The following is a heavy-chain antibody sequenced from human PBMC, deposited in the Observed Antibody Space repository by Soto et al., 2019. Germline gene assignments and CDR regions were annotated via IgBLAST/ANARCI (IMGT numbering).Heavy chain of an antibody. D-gene: IGHD3-9*01. Sequence: QVQLVQSGAEVKKPGASVKVSCKTSGYTFTSYAMHWVRQAPGQRLEWMGGINAGNGNTKYSQKFQGRETNTRGTTANTYYMELSRLISEDTAVYYCSLGVIDFLTGYYYYMYVWDKGATVTVSS. CDR3: SLGVIDFLTGYYYYMYV. CDR2: INAGNGNT. CDR1: GYTFTSYA. J-gene: IGHJ6*03. V-gene: IGHV1-3*01.